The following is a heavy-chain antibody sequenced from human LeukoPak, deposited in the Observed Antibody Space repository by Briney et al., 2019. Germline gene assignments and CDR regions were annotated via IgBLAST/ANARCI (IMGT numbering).Heavy chain of an antibody. CDR2: LSGNSTN. CDR1: GFTFTSYA. J-gene: IGHJ4*02. Sequence: GRSLRLSCAASGFTFTSYAMSWVSQAPGNGLEWVSTLSGNSTNSYADAVMGRVTISRDNSKNTLYLQMNSLRAEVTAVYYCAKLKQWEPRRYFFEYWGQGALVTVAS. D-gene: IGHD1-26*01. V-gene: IGHV3-23*01. CDR3: AKLKQWEPRRYFFEY.